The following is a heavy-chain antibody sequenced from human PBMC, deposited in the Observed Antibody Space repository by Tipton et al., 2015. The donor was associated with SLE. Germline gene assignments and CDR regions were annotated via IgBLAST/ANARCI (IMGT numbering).Heavy chain of an antibody. CDR3: ARVGVGAAAFDY. V-gene: IGHV3-9*01. J-gene: IGHJ4*02. CDR1: GFTFDDYA. D-gene: IGHD1-26*01. CDR2: ISWNSGSI. Sequence: SLRLSCAASGFTFDDYAMHWVRQAPGKGLEWVSGISWNSGSIGYADSVKGRFTISRDNSKNTLYLQMNSLRAEDTAVYYCARVGVGAAAFDYWGQGTLVTVSS.